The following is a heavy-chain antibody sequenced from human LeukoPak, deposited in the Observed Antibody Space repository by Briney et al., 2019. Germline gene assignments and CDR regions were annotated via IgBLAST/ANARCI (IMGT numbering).Heavy chain of an antibody. Sequence: SETLSLTCTVSGGSISSSSYYWGWIRQPPGKGLEWIGSIYYSGSTYYNPSLKSRVTISVDTSKNQFSLKLSSVTAADTAVYYCARSTIFGVVIISSVWFDPWGQGTLVTVSS. CDR1: GGSISSSSYY. D-gene: IGHD3-3*01. CDR2: IYYSGST. J-gene: IGHJ5*02. CDR3: ARSTIFGVVIISSVWFDP. V-gene: IGHV4-39*01.